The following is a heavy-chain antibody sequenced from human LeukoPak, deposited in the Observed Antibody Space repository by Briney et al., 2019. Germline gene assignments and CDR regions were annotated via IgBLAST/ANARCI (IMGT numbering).Heavy chain of an antibody. V-gene: IGHV3-7*01. D-gene: IGHD3-16*02. Sequence: GGSLRLSCAASGFTFSSYWMSWVRQAPGKGLEWVANIKQDGSGKYYVDSVKGRFTISRDNAKNSLYLQMNSLRAEDTAVYYCARVEDYVWGSYRYIDYWGQGTLVTVSS. CDR2: IKQDGSGK. J-gene: IGHJ4*02. CDR3: ARVEDYVWGSYRYIDY. CDR1: GFTFSSYW.